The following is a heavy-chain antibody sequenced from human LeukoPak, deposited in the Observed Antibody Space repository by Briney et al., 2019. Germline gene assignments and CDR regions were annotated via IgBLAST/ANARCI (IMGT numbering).Heavy chain of an antibody. CDR1: GFTVSSNS. CDR2: IYSDST. J-gene: IGHJ4*02. V-gene: IGHV3-53*01. D-gene: IGHD4/OR15-4a*01. CDR3: ARRAGAYSHPYDY. Sequence: GGSLRLSCTVSGFTVSSNSMSWVRQAPGKGLEWVSFIYSDSTHYSDSVKGRFTISRDNSKNTLYLQMNSLRAEGTAVYYCARRAGAYSHPYDYWGQGTLVTVSS.